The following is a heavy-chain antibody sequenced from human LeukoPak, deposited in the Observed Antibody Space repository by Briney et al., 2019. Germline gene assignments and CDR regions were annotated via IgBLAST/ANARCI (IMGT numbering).Heavy chain of an antibody. J-gene: IGHJ4*02. D-gene: IGHD4-17*01. Sequence: SETLSLTCTVPGGSISGSSLYWSWIRQPPGKGLEWIGSISYSGTTYYSASLESRVTVYVDTSKNQFSLGLTSDSAADTAIYYCASQLRQGGDAHWGQGILVTVSS. CDR1: GGSISGSSLY. V-gene: IGHV4-39*01. CDR2: ISYSGTT. CDR3: ASQLRQGGDAH.